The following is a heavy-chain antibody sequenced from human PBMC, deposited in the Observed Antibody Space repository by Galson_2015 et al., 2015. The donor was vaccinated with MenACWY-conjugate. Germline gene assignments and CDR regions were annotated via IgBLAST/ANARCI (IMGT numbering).Heavy chain of an antibody. CDR1: GGSINSYY. Sequence: ETLSLTCTVSGGSINSYYWSWIRPPPGQGLEWIGYMYYSGSANYNPSLKSRVTISVDTSKNQFSLTMTSVTAADTAVYYCARGVNLASMAGYWGQGTLVTVSS. V-gene: IGHV4-59*01. J-gene: IGHJ4*02. CDR3: ARGVNLASMAGY. CDR2: MYYSGSA. D-gene: IGHD3-3*02.